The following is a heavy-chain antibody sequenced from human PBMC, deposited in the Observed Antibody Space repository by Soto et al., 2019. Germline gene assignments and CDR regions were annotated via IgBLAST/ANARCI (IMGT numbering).Heavy chain of an antibody. Sequence: LRLSCAASGFTFSSYAMHWVRQAPGKGLEWVAVISYDGSNKYYADSVKGRFTISRDNSKNTLYLQMNSLRAEDTAVYYCAREYSSGWTYFDYWGQGTLVTVSS. D-gene: IGHD6-19*01. CDR2: ISYDGSNK. V-gene: IGHV3-30-3*01. J-gene: IGHJ4*02. CDR1: GFTFSSYA. CDR3: AREYSSGWTYFDY.